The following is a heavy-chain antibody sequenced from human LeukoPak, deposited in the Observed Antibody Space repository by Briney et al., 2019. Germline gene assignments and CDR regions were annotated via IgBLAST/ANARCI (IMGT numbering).Heavy chain of an antibody. J-gene: IGHJ4*02. CDR2: ISSISSSGVTT. CDR1: GFTFSSYV. Sequence: PGGSLRLSCAVSGFTFSSYVMSWVRQAPGKGLEWVSSISSISSSGVTTYYADSVKGRFTISRDISKNTLYLQMNSLRAEDTAVYYCAKEGAAGTGSHLVHRFDYWGQGTLVTVSS. V-gene: IGHV3-23*01. D-gene: IGHD6-13*01. CDR3: AKEGAAGTGSHLVHRFDY.